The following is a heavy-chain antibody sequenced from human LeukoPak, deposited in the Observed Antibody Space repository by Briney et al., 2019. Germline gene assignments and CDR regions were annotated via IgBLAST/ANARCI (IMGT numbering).Heavy chain of an antibody. CDR1: GGTFSSYA. J-gene: IGHJ3*02. V-gene: IGHV1-69*04. CDR3: ARSRSSYDAFDI. D-gene: IGHD6-13*01. Sequence: AASVTVSCKASGGTFSSYAISWVRQAPGQGLEWMGRIIPILGIANYAQKFQGRVTITADKSTSTAYMELSSLRSEDTAVYYCARSRSSYDAFDIWGQGTMVTVSS. CDR2: IIPILGIA.